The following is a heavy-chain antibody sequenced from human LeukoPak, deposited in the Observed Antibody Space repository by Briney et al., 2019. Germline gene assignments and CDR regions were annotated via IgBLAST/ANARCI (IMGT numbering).Heavy chain of an antibody. V-gene: IGHV3-21*01. D-gene: IGHD4-11*01. CDR3: ARNQGGYSNIFDY. Sequence: GGSLRLSCAASGFTFSSYSMNWVRQAPGKGLEWVSSISNSSSYIYYADSVKGRFTISRDNAKNSLYLQMNSLRAEDTAVYYCARNQGGYSNIFDYWGQGTLVTVSS. CDR2: ISNSSSYI. CDR1: GFTFSSYS. J-gene: IGHJ4*02.